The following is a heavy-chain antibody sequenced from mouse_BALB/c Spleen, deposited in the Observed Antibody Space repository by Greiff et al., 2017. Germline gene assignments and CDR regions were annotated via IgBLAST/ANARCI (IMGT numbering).Heavy chain of an antibody. CDR2: ISTYSGNT. J-gene: IGHJ4*01. CDR1: GYTFTDYA. D-gene: IGHD4-1*01. CDR3: ARNWDEGAMDY. Sequence: QVQLQQSGPELVRPGVSVKISCKGSGYTFTDYAMHWVKQSHAQSLEWIGVISTYSGNTNYNQKFKGKATMTVDKSSSTAYMELARLTSEDSAIYYCARNWDEGAMDYWGQGTSVTVSA. V-gene: IGHV1-67*01.